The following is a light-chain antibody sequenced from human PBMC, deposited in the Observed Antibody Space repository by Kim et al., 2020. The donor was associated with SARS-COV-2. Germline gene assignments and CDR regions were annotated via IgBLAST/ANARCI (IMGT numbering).Light chain of an antibody. J-gene: IGKJ2*01. CDR1: QGIGNY. CDR3: QQLDTYPYT. V-gene: IGKV1-9*01. Sequence: IQLTQSPSSLSASVGDRVTVTCRASQGIGNYLAWYQQKPGKAPKLLISAAATLRAGVPSRFSGSGSGTDFTLTISSLQSEDFATYYCQQLDTYPYTFGQGTKLEI. CDR2: AAA.